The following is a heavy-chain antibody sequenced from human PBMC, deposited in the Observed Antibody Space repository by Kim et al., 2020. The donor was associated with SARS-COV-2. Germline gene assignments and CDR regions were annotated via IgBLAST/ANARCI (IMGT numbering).Heavy chain of an antibody. V-gene: IGHV3-49*03. CDR3: SRGDITMIVVVRFDAFDI. D-gene: IGHD3-22*01. J-gene: IGHJ3*02. CDR2: IRSKAYGGTT. Sequence: GGSLRLSCIGSGFTFGDYAMSWFRQAPGKGLEWVGFIRSKAYGGTTEYAASVKGRFTISRDDSKSIAYLQMNSLKTEDTAVYYCSRGDITMIVVVRFDAFDIWGQGTMVTVSS. CDR1: GFTFGDYA.